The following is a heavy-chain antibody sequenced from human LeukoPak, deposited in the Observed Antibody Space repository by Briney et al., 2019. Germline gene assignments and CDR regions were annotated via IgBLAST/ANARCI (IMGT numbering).Heavy chain of an antibody. J-gene: IGHJ4*02. V-gene: IGHV3-23*01. D-gene: IGHD3-10*01. CDR3: AKKPTYYYGSGSYRPPGYFDY. CDR1: GFTFSSYA. Sequence: GGSLRLSCAASGFTFSSYAMSWVRQAPGKGLEWVSAISGSGGSTYYADSVKGRLTISRDNSKNTLYLQMNSLRAEDTAVYYCAKKPTYYYGSGSYRPPGYFDYWGQGTLVTVSS. CDR2: ISGSGGST.